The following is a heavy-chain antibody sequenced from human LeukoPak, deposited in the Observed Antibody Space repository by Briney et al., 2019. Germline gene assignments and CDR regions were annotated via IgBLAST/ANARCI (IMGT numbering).Heavy chain of an antibody. V-gene: IGHV4-4*07. J-gene: IGHJ4*02. CDR2: ISASRNT. Sequence: SETLSLTCTVSGGSISNYYWSWIRQPAGKGLEWIGRISASRNTNYNPSLKSRVTMSVDTSMNLFALKLSSVTAADTAVYYCARQGVATAIDYWGQGTLVTVSS. CDR1: GGSISNYY. D-gene: IGHD2-21*02. CDR3: ARQGVATAIDY.